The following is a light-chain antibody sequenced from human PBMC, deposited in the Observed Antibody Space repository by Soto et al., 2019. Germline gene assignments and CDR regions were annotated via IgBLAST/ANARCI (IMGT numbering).Light chain of an antibody. CDR2: GTS. CDR1: QSVRSNY. Sequence: EIVLTQSPGTLALSPGDRATLSCRASQSVRSNYLAWYQQKPGQAPILLIDGTSGRTGGTPDRFTGSGSGTDFTLTLSRLEPEDFAVYFCQQYGDDPGTFGQGIRMEIK. CDR3: QQYGDDPGT. J-gene: IGKJ2*01. V-gene: IGKV3-20*01.